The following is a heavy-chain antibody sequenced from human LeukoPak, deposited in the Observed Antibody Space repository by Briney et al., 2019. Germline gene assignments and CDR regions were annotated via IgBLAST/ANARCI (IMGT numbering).Heavy chain of an antibody. CDR2: ISGSAHKI. V-gene: IGHV3-23*01. CDR3: AGRVTGYSSGYVY. Sequence: GGSLRLSCVASGFTFSNYARSWVRQAPEKGLDWVSVISGSAHKIRYADSVKGRFTISRDNSENTVYLQMNNLRAEDTALYYCAGRVTGYSSGYVYWGQGTLVTASS. D-gene: IGHD5-18*01. J-gene: IGHJ4*02. CDR1: GFTFSNYA.